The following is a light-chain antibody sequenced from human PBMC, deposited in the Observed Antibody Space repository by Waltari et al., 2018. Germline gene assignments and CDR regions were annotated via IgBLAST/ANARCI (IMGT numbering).Light chain of an antibody. V-gene: IGKV3-20*01. Sequence: EIVLTQSPGTLSLSPGERATLPCRASQSVSSIYLAWYQQKPGQAPRLLIYGASSRATGISDRFSGSGSGTDFTLTISRLEPEDFAVYYCQQYGSSPPYSFGQGTKLEIK. CDR3: QQYGSSPPYS. J-gene: IGKJ2*03. CDR2: GAS. CDR1: QSVSSIY.